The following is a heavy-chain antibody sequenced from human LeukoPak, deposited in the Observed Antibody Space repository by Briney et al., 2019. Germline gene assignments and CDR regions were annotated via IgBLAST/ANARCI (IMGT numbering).Heavy chain of an antibody. CDR3: ARHWTWPDAFGI. Sequence: SETLSLTCTVSGGSFSSRTYYWGWIRQPPGKGLEWIGSISNSGSTYYNPSLKSRVTISVDTSKNQFSLKLTSVTAADTAVYYCARHWTWPDAFGIWGQGTMVPVSS. CDR2: ISNSGST. J-gene: IGHJ3*02. D-gene: IGHD3/OR15-3a*01. V-gene: IGHV4-39*01. CDR1: GGSFSSRTYY.